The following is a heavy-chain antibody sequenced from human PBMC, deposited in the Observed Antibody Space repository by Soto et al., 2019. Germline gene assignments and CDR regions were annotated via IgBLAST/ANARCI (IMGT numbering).Heavy chain of an antibody. D-gene: IGHD1-1*01. CDR1: GLTFNNYA. CDR3: AKILDDYYYYGMDV. V-gene: IGHV3-23*01. Sequence: LRLSCAASGLTFNNYAMSWVRQAPDRGLEWVSVISGSGGNTYYAHSVKGRFTLSRDNSKNTLYLQMNSLRAEDTAVYYCAKILDDYYYYGMDVWGQGTTVTVSS. CDR2: ISGSGGNT. J-gene: IGHJ6*02.